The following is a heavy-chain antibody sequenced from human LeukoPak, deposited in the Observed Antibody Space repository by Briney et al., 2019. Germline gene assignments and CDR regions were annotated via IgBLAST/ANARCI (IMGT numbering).Heavy chain of an antibody. V-gene: IGHV3-23*01. CDR2: ISAGGDRT. Sequence: GGSLRLSCAASGFTFSTYAMTWVRQAPGKGLEWVSGISAGGDRTYYADSVKGRFTISRDNSKNTLYLQMNSLRAEDTAVYDCAKGIYSSGWSYSHYWGHGTLVTVSS. J-gene: IGHJ4*03. D-gene: IGHD6-19*01. CDR1: GFTFSTYA. CDR3: AKGIYSSGWSYSHY.